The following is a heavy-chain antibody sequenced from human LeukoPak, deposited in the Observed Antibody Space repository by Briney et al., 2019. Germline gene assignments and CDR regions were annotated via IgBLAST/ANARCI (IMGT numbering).Heavy chain of an antibody. J-gene: IGHJ3*02. CDR1: GYAFTNHG. Sequence: ASGKVSCKASGYAFTNHGFSWVRQAPGQGLEWMGWISPYTGNTNYEQKFQGRVTMTTNTSTSTAYMELRSLRSDATAVYSCDRRGFSYGFYLHAFDIWGQGTMVTVSS. CDR3: DRRGFSYGFYLHAFDI. V-gene: IGHV1-18*01. CDR2: ISPYTGNT. D-gene: IGHD5-18*01.